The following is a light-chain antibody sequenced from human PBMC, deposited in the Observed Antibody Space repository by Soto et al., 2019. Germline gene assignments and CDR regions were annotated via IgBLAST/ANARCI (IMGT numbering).Light chain of an antibody. CDR1: QSLSGSH. V-gene: IGKV3-20*01. CDR3: QQFGAAPHT. Sequence: EIVLTQSPGTLSLSPGESATLSCRASQSLSGSHLVWYQHQTGQAPRLLIYGASNRATGIPDRFSGSGSGTDFTLTISRLEPEDFAVYYCQQFGAAPHTFGQGTTLEI. CDR2: GAS. J-gene: IGKJ2*01.